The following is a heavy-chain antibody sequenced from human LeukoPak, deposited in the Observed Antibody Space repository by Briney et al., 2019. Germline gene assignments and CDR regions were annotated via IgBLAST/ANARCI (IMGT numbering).Heavy chain of an antibody. D-gene: IGHD1-26*01. V-gene: IGHV3-7*01. CDR1: GFTFGNYW. CDR2: IKQAGSEK. CDR3: AREGREGYGMDV. Sequence: GGSLRLSCAASGFTFGNYWMSWVRQAPGKGLEWVANIKQAGSEKNYVDPVKGRFTISRDNAKNSLSLQMNSLRAEDTAVYYCAREGREGYGMDVWGQGTTVTVSS. J-gene: IGHJ6*02.